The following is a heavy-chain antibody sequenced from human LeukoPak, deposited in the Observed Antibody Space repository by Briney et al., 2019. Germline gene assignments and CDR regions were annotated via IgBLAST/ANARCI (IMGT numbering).Heavy chain of an antibody. CDR1: GFTFSRYS. J-gene: IGHJ6*03. CDR2: ISSSSSTI. V-gene: IGHV3-48*01. D-gene: IGHD3-10*01. Sequence: PGGSLRLSCAASGFTFSRYSMNWVRQAPGKGLEWVSYISSSSSTIYYGDSVKGRFTISRDNAKNSLYLQMNSLRAEDTAVYYCARKHYGSGSFSAFEFYYMDVWGKGTTVTVSS. CDR3: ARKHYGSGSFSAFEFYYMDV.